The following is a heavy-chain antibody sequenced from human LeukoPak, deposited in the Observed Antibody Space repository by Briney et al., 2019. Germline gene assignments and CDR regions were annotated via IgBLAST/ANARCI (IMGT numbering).Heavy chain of an antibody. CDR3: ARTNYYDSSGYDWFDP. CDR2: IKQDGSDK. CDR1: GFTFSSYW. V-gene: IGHV3-7*01. J-gene: IGHJ5*02. D-gene: IGHD3-22*01. Sequence: GGSRRLACAASGFTFSSYWMSWVRQAPGRGREGVANIKQDGSDKYYVDSVKGRFTISRDNAKNSLYLQMNSLRAEDTAVYYCARTNYYDSSGYDWFDPWGQGTLVTVSS.